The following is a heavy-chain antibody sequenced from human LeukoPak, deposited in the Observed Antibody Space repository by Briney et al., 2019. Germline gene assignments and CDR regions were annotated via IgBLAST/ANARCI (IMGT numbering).Heavy chain of an antibody. CDR1: VFTFSSYE. CDR2: ISGSGSTI. Sequence: PGGSLRLSCAASVFTFSSYEMNWVRQAPGKGLEWVSYISGSGSTIYYADSVKGRFTISGDNAKNSLYLQMNSLRAEDTAVYYCASILPISMMHDAFDIWGQGTMVTVSS. J-gene: IGHJ3*02. V-gene: IGHV3-48*03. D-gene: IGHD3-22*01. CDR3: ASILPISMMHDAFDI.